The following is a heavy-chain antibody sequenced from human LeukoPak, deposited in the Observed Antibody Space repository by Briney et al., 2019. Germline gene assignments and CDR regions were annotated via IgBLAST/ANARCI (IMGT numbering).Heavy chain of an antibody. CDR1: GFTISPYW. D-gene: IGHD3-22*01. CDR2: ISRDGSNT. J-gene: IGHJ1*01. Sequence: GGSLRLSCAASGFTISPYWMHWVRQTPGKGLVWVSRISRDGSNTVYADSVKGRFTISRDNANKTLYLQMNSLRGDDTAVYYCARVGYYDSSNYYAYFQHWGQGTLVTVSS. CDR3: ARVGYYDSSNYYAYFQH. V-gene: IGHV3-74*01.